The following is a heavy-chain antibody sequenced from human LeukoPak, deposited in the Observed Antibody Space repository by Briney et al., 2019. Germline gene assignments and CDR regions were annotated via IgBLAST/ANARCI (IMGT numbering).Heavy chain of an antibody. J-gene: IGHJ4*02. CDR1: GYTFTSYY. V-gene: IGHV1-46*01. D-gene: IGHD3-22*01. Sequence: GASVKVSCKASGYTFTSYYMHWVRQAPGQGLEWMGIINPNDGNTSYAQKFQGRVTMTTDTSTSTVYMELSSLRSEDTAVYFCARGAQAEDSIGDSHDYFDYCGEGSLVSVSS. CDR3: ARGAQAEDSIGDSHDYFDY. CDR2: INPNDGNT.